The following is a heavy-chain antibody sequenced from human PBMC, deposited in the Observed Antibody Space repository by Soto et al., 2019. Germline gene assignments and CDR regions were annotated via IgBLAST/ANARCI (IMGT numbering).Heavy chain of an antibody. V-gene: IGHV5-51*01. Sequence: RGSLKISCKGSGYGFTTYWIGWVRQMPGKGLEWMGIIYPGDSDTRYRPSFQGQVIISADKSISTAYLQWSSLKASDTAMYYCARHYYDSSDYYDFDYWGQGTLVTVSS. CDR1: GYGFTTYW. J-gene: IGHJ4*02. CDR3: ARHYYDSSDYYDFDY. D-gene: IGHD3-22*01. CDR2: IYPGDSDT.